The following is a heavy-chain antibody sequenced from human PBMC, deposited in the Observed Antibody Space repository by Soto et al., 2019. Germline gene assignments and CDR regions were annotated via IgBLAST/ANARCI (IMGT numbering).Heavy chain of an antibody. Sequence: QVQLVQSGTEVKKPGSSVKVSCKASGGTFISYTFNWVRQAPGQGLEWMGEILPIFGTTNYAQKFQGRVAFTADAATATCYMELSSLRSEDTALYFCASRGGHDALDLWGLGTMITVSS. V-gene: IGHV1-69*01. CDR1: GGTFISYT. CDR3: ASRGGHDALDL. J-gene: IGHJ3*01. CDR2: ILPIFGTT. D-gene: IGHD5-12*01.